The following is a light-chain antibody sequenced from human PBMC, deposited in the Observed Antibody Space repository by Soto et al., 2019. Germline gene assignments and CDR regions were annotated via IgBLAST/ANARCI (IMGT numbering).Light chain of an antibody. Sequence: EIVLTQSPGTLSLSPGERATLSCRTSQSVGRNYLAWYQQKPGQAPRLLIYGASSRATGIPDRFSGSGSGTDFTLTIARLEPEDFAVYYCQQYGSSATFGGGTKVEIK. CDR3: QQYGSSAT. CDR1: QSVGRNY. V-gene: IGKV3-20*01. J-gene: IGKJ4*01. CDR2: GAS.